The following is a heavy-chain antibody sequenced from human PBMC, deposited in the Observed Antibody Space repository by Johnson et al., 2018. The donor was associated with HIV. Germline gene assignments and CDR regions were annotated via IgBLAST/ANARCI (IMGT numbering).Heavy chain of an antibody. CDR2: IKQDGSEK. CDR3: AKGGGYGEDDAFDI. Sequence: MLLVESGGGLVQPGGSLRLSCAVSGFTFSTYWMTWVRQAQGKGLEWVANIKQDGSEKYYADSVKGRFTISRDNAKNSLYLQMNSLRGEDTALYCCAKGGGYGEDDAFDIWGQGTMVTVSS. CDR1: GFTFSTYW. J-gene: IGHJ3*02. V-gene: IGHV3-7*05. D-gene: IGHD3-16*01.